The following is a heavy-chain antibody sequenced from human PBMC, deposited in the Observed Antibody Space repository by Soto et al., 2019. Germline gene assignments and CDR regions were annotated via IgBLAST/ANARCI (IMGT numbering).Heavy chain of an antibody. V-gene: IGHV4-30-2*01. J-gene: IGHJ4*02. D-gene: IGHD3-22*01. CDR1: GGSISSGGYS. CDR2: IYHSGST. Sequence: QLQLQESGSGLVKPSQTLSLTCAVSGGSISSGGYSWSWIRQPPGKGLEWIGYIYHSGSTYYNPSRKSRVTTSEDRSKNQFSLKLSSVTAADTAVYYCASAPRYYYDSSGYYPLNYWGQGTLVTVSS. CDR3: ASAPRYYYDSSGYYPLNY.